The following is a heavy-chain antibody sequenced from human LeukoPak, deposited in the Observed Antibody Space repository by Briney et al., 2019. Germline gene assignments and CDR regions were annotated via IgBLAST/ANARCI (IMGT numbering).Heavy chain of an antibody. D-gene: IGHD5-12*01. J-gene: IGHJ4*02. CDR3: ARVHRGYSFGRLDY. CDR1: GFTFSSYS. CDR2: ISGSDNTI. V-gene: IGHV3-48*02. Sequence: TGRSLRLSCAASGFTFSSYSMNWVRQAPGKGLEWVSYISGSDNTIYYADSVKGRFTISRDNARNSLYLQMNSLRDEDTAVYYCARVHRGYSFGRLDYWGQGTLVTVSS.